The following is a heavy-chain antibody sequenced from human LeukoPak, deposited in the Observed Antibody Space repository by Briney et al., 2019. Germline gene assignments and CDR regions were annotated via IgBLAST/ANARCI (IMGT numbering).Heavy chain of an antibody. CDR3: ARAPKYYYDSSGHYFDY. V-gene: IGHV4-34*01. D-gene: IGHD3-22*01. CDR1: GGSFSGYY. J-gene: IGHJ4*02. Sequence: SETLSLTCAVYGGSFSGYYWSWIRQPPGKGLEWIGEINHSGSTNYNPSLKSRVTISVDTSKNQCYLKLSSVTAADTAVYYCARAPKYYYDSSGHYFDYWGQGTLVTVSS. CDR2: INHSGST.